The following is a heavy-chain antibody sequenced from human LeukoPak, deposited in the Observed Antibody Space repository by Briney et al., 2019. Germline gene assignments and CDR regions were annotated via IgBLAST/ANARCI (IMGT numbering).Heavy chain of an antibody. Sequence: GGSLRLSCAASGFTFSSYAMSWVRQAPGKGLEWVSAISGSGGSTYYADSVKGRSTISRDNSKNTLYLQMNSLRAEDTAVYYCAKCRYSSSWGYYFDYWGQGAPVTVSS. CDR1: GFTFSSYA. CDR3: AKCRYSSSWGYYFDY. V-gene: IGHV3-23*01. CDR2: ISGSGGST. D-gene: IGHD6-13*01. J-gene: IGHJ4*02.